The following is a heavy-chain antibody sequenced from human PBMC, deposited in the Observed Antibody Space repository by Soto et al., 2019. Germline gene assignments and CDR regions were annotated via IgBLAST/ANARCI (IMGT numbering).Heavy chain of an antibody. CDR1: GFTFSDHY. CDR2: ISSGGSAI. Sequence: QVQLVESGGGLVKPGGSLRLSCAASGFTFSDHYMSWIRQDPRKGLEWVSSISSGGSAIYYADSVKGRFTISSDNAKNSMFLQLNSLRAEDAAVYYCASVKECISTIGYARNAFDGWGQGTRVTVS. D-gene: IGHD2-2*01. V-gene: IGHV3-11*01. CDR3: ASVKECISTIGYARNAFDG. J-gene: IGHJ3*01.